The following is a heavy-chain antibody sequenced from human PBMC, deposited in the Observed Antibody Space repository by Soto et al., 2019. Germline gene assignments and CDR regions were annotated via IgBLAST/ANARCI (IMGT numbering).Heavy chain of an antibody. CDR3: VNGDYY. CDR1: GFTFSNHV. Sequence: EEQLVESGGGLVQPGGSLRLSCAASGFTFSNHVMNWVRQAPGRGLESVSSIHRDFHTYYADSVTGRFTISRDNANDSRYLHMNRLRADDTAVYYCVNGDYYVGQATLVTVSS. J-gene: IGHJ4*02. D-gene: IGHD4-17*01. V-gene: IGHV3-48*01. CDR2: IHRDFHT.